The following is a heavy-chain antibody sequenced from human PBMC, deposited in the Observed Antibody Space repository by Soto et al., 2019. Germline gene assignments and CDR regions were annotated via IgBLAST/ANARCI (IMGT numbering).Heavy chain of an antibody. D-gene: IGHD3-3*01. CDR1: GYSFTSYW. CDR2: IYPGDSDT. CDR3: ARHNGDYDFWSGYTNYYYYYMDV. Sequence: GESLKISCKGSGYSFTSYWIGWVRQMPGKGLEWMGIIYPGDSDTRYSPSFQGQVTISADKSISTVYLQWSSLKASDTAMYYCARHNGDYDFWSGYTNYYYYYMDVWGKGTTVTVSS. V-gene: IGHV5-51*01. J-gene: IGHJ6*03.